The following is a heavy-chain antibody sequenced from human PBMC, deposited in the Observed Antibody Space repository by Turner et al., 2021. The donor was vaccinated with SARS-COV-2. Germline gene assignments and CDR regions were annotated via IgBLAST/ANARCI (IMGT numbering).Heavy chain of an antibody. CDR2: IYSGGST. V-gene: IGHV3-53*01. Sequence: EVQLVESGGSLIQPGGSLRLSCAASGFTFSSNYMSWVRQAPGKGLEWVSVIYSGGSTFYADSLKGRFTISRDNSKNTLYLQMNSLRAEDTAFYYCARDLGGLRFDYWGQGTLVTVSS. CDR3: ARDLGGLRFDY. CDR1: GFTFSSNY. D-gene: IGHD2-15*01. J-gene: IGHJ4*02.